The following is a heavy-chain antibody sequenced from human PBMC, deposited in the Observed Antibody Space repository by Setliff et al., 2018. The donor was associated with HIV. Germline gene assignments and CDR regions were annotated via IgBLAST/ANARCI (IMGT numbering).Heavy chain of an antibody. J-gene: IGHJ5*02. D-gene: IGHD2-8*01. Sequence: SVKVSCKASGGSGGTFSSNTISWVRQAPGQGLEWMGGIIPIFGTANYAQKFQGRVTITADESTSTAYMELSSLRSEDTAVYYCARGGTYCTNGVCYTHNWFDPWGQGTLVTVSS. CDR1: GGSGGTFSSNT. V-gene: IGHV1-69*13. CDR3: ARGGTYCTNGVCYTHNWFDP. CDR2: IIPIFGTA.